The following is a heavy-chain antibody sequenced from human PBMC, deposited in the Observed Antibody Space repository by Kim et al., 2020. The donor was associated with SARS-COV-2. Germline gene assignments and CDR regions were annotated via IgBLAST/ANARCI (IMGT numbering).Heavy chain of an antibody. Sequence: GGSLRLSCAASGFTFSSYAMHWVRQAPGKGLEWVAVISYDGSNKYYADSVKGRFTISRDNSKNTLYLQMNSLRAEDTAVYYCARGGSEYYYGSGSYHLDYWGQGTLVTVSS. D-gene: IGHD3-10*01. CDR1: GFTFSSYA. CDR2: ISYDGSNK. J-gene: IGHJ4*02. V-gene: IGHV3-30-3*01. CDR3: ARGGSEYYYGSGSYHLDY.